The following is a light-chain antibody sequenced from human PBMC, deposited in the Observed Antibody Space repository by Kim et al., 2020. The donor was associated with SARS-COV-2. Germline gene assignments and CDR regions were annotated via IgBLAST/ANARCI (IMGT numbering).Light chain of an antibody. V-gene: IGKV3-15*01. J-gene: IGKJ1*01. CDR2: GAS. Sequence: EIVMTQSPATLSVSPGERATLSCRASQSISSNLAWYQHKPGQAPRLLIYGASTRATGIPASFSGSGSGTEFTLTISSLQSEDFAVYYCQQYNNWLSWTFGQGTKVDIK. CDR3: QQYNNWLSWT. CDR1: QSISSN.